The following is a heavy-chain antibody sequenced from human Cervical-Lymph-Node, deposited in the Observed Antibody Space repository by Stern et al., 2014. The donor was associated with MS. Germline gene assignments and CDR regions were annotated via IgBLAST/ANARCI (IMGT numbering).Heavy chain of an antibody. D-gene: IGHD1-26*01. V-gene: IGHV1-18*01. J-gene: IGHJ3*02. CDR2: INRYDSNT. CDR3: ARGLLGSGNAFDI. Sequence: QVQLGQSGAEVKKPAASVKVSCKASGYTFTSYGISWVRQAPGQGLEWMGWINRYDSNTNYAQKLQGRVTMTTDTSTNTAYIELRSLRSDDTAVYCCARGLLGSGNAFDIWGQGTMVTVSS. CDR1: GYTFTSYG.